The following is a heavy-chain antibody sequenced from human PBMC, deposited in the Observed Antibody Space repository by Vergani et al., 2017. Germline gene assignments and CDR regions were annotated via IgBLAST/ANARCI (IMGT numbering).Heavy chain of an antibody. CDR1: GASISSGAYY. J-gene: IGHJ6*03. CDR3: SGEVPTVDGNPSNENCYIDF. CDR2: IYYSGST. V-gene: IGHV4-31*03. D-gene: IGHD4-17*01. Sequence: QVHVQESGPELVKPSQTLSLTCTVSGASISSGAYYWTWIRQHPQKGLEWLGFIYYSGSTYYNPSLKGRVTISLDSSKNQFSLKLTAVTAADTVVYYCSGEVPTVDGNPSNENCYIDFWGKGATGTVCS.